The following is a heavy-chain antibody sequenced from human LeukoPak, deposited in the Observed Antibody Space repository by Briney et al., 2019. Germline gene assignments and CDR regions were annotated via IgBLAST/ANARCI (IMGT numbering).Heavy chain of an antibody. V-gene: IGHV3-7*01. CDR3: AGLDYGQDY. Sequence: GGSLSLSCAASGFTFDDYGMSWVRPAPGKGLEWVANINQDVSEINYVDSVKGRFTISRDNGKNSLYLQMNSLRAEDKAVYYCAGLDYGQDYWGQGTLVTVSS. D-gene: IGHD4/OR15-4a*01. CDR2: INQDVSEI. CDR1: GFTFDDYG. J-gene: IGHJ4*02.